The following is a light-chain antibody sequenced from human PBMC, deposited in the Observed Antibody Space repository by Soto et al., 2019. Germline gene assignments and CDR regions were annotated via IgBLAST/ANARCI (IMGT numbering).Light chain of an antibody. V-gene: IGKV3-15*01. CDR3: QQHHHWPWT. Sequence: IVLTQSPSTLSVSPGERATLSCRASQSVSANLAWYQQKPGQAPRLLIYGASTRATGIPARFSGSGSRTEFTLTISSLQSEDFAVYFCQQHHHWPWTFGQGTKVDIK. CDR2: GAS. CDR1: QSVSAN. J-gene: IGKJ1*01.